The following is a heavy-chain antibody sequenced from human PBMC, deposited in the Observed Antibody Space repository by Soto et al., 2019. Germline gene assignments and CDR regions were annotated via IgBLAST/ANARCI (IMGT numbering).Heavy chain of an antibody. D-gene: IGHD2-15*01. Sequence: GGSLRLSCAASGFTFSSYSMNWVRQAPGKGLEWVSYISSSSSTIYYADSVKGRFTISRDNAKNSLYLQMNSLRDEDTAVYYCARDRDGIVVVVAATANAFDIWGQGTMVTVSS. CDR3: ARDRDGIVVVVAATANAFDI. CDR2: ISSSSSTI. V-gene: IGHV3-48*02. CDR1: GFTFSSYS. J-gene: IGHJ3*02.